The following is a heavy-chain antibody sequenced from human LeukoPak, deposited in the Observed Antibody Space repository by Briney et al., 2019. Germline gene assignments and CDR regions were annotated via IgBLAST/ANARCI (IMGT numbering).Heavy chain of an antibody. CDR2: ISSSSSYI. CDR3: ARGQIMVRGTIDY. J-gene: IGHJ4*02. CDR1: GFTFSSYN. D-gene: IGHD3-10*01. Sequence: GGSLRLSCGASGFTFSSYNMNWVRQAPGKGLEWVSLISSSSSYIYFADSVKGRCTISRDNAKNSLYLQMHSLRAEDTAVYYCARGQIMVRGTIDYWGQGTLVTVSS. V-gene: IGHV3-21*06.